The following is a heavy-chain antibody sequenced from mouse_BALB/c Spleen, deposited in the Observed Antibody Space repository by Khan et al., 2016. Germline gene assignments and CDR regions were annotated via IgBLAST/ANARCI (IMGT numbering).Heavy chain of an antibody. CDR3: ARSGFNYASFSY. CDR2: ITYSGST. D-gene: IGHD2-1*01. Sequence: EVQLQESGPGLVKPSQSLSLTCTVTGYSIISDYAWNWIRQFPGDQLEWMGYITYSGSTTYNPSLKSRISITRDTSKNQFFLQLSSVTPADTATFYCARSGFNYASFSYWGQGTLVTVSA. J-gene: IGHJ3*01. CDR1: GYSIISDYA. V-gene: IGHV3-2*02.